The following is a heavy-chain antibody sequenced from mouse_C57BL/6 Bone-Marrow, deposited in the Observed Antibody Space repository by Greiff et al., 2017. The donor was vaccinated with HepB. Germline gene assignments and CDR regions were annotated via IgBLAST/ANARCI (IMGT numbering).Heavy chain of an antibody. CDR1: GYTFTSYW. CDR3: AREDYYGSSLFAY. V-gene: IGHV1-69*01. D-gene: IGHD1-1*01. Sequence: QVQLQQPGAELVMPGASVKLSCKASGYTFTSYWMHWVKQRPGQGLEWIGEIDPSDSYTNYNQKFKGKSTLTVDKSSSTAYMELRSLTSADSAVYFCAREDYYGSSLFAYWGQGTLVTVSA. J-gene: IGHJ3*01. CDR2: IDPSDSYT.